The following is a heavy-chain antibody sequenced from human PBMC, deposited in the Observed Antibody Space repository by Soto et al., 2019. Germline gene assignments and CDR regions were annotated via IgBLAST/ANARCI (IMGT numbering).Heavy chain of an antibody. CDR2: IYSSGLT. CDR3: VRDKGSYQETWFDP. CDR1: GGSRPSYY. V-gene: IGHV4-4*07. D-gene: IGHD3-16*02. Sequence: QVQLQESGTVQVKSSETLSLTCTVSGGSRPSYYWSWIRKSAGKGLEWIGRIYSSGLTNYNPSLERRVTMSVDTSTIQFSLRLSSVTAADTAVYYCVRDKGSYQETWFDPWGQGILVSVSS. J-gene: IGHJ5*02.